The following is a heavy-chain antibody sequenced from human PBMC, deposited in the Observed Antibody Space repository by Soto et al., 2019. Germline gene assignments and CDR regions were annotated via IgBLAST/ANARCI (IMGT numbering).Heavy chain of an antibody. D-gene: IGHD3-3*02. J-gene: IGHJ6*02. V-gene: IGHV1-3*01. CDR2: INAGNDNT. CDR1: GYTFTTYV. CDR3: ARVGQHYYGMDV. Sequence: GASVKVSCKASGYTFTTYVMHWVRQAPGQRLEWMGWINAGNDNTKYSQKFQGRVTITRDTSASTVYMELSSLSSEDTAVYYCARVGQHYYGMDVWGQGTTVTVSS.